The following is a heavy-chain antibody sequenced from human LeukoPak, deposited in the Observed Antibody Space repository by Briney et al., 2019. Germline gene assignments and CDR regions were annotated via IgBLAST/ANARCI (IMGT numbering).Heavy chain of an antibody. CDR1: GFTVSSNY. CDR2: IYSDGST. CDR3: ARERRGWFQYYFDY. J-gene: IGHJ4*02. D-gene: IGHD6-19*01. Sequence: GGSLRLSCAASGFTVSSNYLSWVRQAPGKGLEWVSVIYSDGSTYYADSVKGRLTISRDNSKNTLYLQMNSLRAEDTAVYYCARERRGWFQYYFDYWGQGTLVTVSS. V-gene: IGHV3-66*02.